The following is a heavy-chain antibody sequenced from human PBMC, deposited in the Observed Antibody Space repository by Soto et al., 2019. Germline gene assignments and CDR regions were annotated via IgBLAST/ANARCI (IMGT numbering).Heavy chain of an antibody. CDR2: IRGVDNNK. Sequence: VGSLRLSCAASGFTFSSYSMNWARQAPGKGLEWVSSIRGVDNNKCYAASVKGRFTISRDNAKNSLYLQMNSLRAEDTAVYFCASVNLRFSYGIDVWGQGTTVTVSS. D-gene: IGHD3-3*01. V-gene: IGHV3-21*01. J-gene: IGHJ6*02. CDR1: GFTFSSYS. CDR3: ASVNLRFSYGIDV.